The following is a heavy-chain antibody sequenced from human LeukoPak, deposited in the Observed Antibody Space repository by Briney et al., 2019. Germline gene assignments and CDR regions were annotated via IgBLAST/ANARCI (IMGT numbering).Heavy chain of an antibody. CDR3: ARDGGIVGAAYFDY. CDR1: GYTFTGYY. D-gene: IGHD1-26*01. V-gene: IGHV1-2*02. CDR2: INPNSGGT. J-gene: IGHJ4*02. Sequence: ASVKVSCKASGYTFTGYYMHWVRQAPGQGLEWMGWINPNSGGTNYAQKFQGRVTMTRDTSISTAYMELSRLRSDDTAVYYCARDGGIVGAAYFDYWGRGTLVTVSS.